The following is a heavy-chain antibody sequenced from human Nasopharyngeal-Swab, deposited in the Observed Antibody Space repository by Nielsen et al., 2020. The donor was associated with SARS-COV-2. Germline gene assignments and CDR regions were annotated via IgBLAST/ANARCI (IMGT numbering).Heavy chain of an antibody. CDR3: AFGAFYFDH. J-gene: IGHJ4*02. V-gene: IGHV3-30*03. D-gene: IGHD3-3*01. Sequence: VRQAPGKGLEWVALISYDGNENYYADSLKGQFTISRDNAKNALYLQVNSLRSEDTAVYYCAFGAFYFDHWGQGTLVTVSS. CDR2: ISYDGNEN.